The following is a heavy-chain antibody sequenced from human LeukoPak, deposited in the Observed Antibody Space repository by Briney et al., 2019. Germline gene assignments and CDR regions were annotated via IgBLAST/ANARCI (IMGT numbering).Heavy chain of an antibody. V-gene: IGHV3-23*01. CDR1: GFTFSSYA. CDR2: ISGSGGST. J-gene: IGHJ4*02. CDR3: AKVEMATITMYYFDY. D-gene: IGHD5-24*01. Sequence: GGSLRLSCAASGFTFSSYAMSWVRQAPGKGLEWVSAISGSGGSTYYADSVKGRFTISRDNSKNTLYLQMNSLRAEDAAVYYCAKVEMATITMYYFDYWGQGTLVTVSS.